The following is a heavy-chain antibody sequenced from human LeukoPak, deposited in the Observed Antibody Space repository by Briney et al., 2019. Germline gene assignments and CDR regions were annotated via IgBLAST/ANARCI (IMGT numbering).Heavy chain of an antibody. CDR1: GFTFSSYA. D-gene: IGHD3-10*01. CDR3: AKGSGSQHYYYYYMDV. V-gene: IGHV3-23*01. Sequence: GGSLRLSCAASGFTFSSYAMSWVRQAPGKGLEWVSAISGSGGSTYYADSVKGRFTISRDNSKNTLYLQMNSLRAEDTAVYYCAKGSGSQHYYYYYMDVWGKGTTVTVSS. CDR2: ISGSGGST. J-gene: IGHJ6*03.